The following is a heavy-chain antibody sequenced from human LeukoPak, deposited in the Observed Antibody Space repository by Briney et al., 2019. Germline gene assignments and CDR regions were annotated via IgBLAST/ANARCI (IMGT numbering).Heavy chain of an antibody. J-gene: IGHJ4*02. CDR3: AKAPVYDSGDYYYAPFDY. Sequence: SGGSLRLSCAASGFTFSSYAMSWVRQAPGKGLEWVSAISGSGGSTYYADSVKGRFTISRDNSKNTLFLQMNSLRAEDTAVYYCAKAPVYDSGDYYYAPFDYWGQGTLVTVSS. V-gene: IGHV3-23*01. CDR1: GFTFSSYA. D-gene: IGHD3-22*01. CDR2: ISGSGGST.